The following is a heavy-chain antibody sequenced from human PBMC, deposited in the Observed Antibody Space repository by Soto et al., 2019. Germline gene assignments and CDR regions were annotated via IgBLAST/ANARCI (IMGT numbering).Heavy chain of an antibody. D-gene: IGHD6-19*01. CDR3: ARDRSRWRDYYYYGMDV. J-gene: IGHJ6*02. V-gene: IGHV3-33*01. CDR1: GFTFSSYG. CDR2: IWYDGSNK. Sequence: QVQLVESGGGVVQPGRSLRLSCAASGFTFSSYGMHWVRQAPGKGLEWVAVIWYDGSNKYYADSVKGRFTISRDNSKNTLYLQMNSLRAEDTAVYYCARDRSRWRDYYYYGMDVWGQGTTVTVSS.